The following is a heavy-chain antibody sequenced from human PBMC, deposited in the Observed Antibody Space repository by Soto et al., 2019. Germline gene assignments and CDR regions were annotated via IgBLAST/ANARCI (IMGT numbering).Heavy chain of an antibody. V-gene: IGHV1-69*06. D-gene: IGHD3-9*01. CDR1: GGTFSSYA. J-gene: IGHJ5*02. CDR2: IIPIFGTA. CDR3: AREEGEYDILTGYYIPSWFDP. Sequence: VKVSCKASGGTFSSYAISWVRQAPGQGLEWMGGIIPIFGTANYAQKFQGRVTITADKSTSTAYMELSSLRSEDTAVYYCAREEGEYDILTGYYIPSWFDPWGQGTLVTVSS.